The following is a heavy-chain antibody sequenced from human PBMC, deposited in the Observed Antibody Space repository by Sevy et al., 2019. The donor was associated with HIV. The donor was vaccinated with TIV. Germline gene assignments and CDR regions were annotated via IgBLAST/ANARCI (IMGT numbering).Heavy chain of an antibody. J-gene: IGHJ2*01. CDR1: GFTFSSYW. V-gene: IGHV3-74*01. Sequence: GGSLRLSCTASGFTFSSYWMHWVRQAPGKGLEWVSRINSDGSSTSDADSVKGRFTISRDNAKNTLYLQMNRLRAEDTAVYYCARDSSGYLGADWYFDLWGRGTLVTVSS. CDR2: INSDGSST. CDR3: ARDSSGYLGADWYFDL. D-gene: IGHD3-22*01.